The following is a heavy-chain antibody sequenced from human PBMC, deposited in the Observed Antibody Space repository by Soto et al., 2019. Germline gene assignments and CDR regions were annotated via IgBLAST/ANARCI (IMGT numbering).Heavy chain of an antibody. CDR2: INHSGST. CDR3: ARDTTVVAATPYYYYYYMDV. CDR1: GGSISSYY. J-gene: IGHJ6*03. Sequence: ETLSLTCTVSGGSISSYYWSWIRQPPGKGLEWIGDINHSGSTNYNPSLKSRVTISVDTSKNQFSLKLSSVTAADTAVYYCARDTTVVAATPYYYYYYMDVWGKGTTVTVSS. D-gene: IGHD2-15*01. V-gene: IGHV4-59*12.